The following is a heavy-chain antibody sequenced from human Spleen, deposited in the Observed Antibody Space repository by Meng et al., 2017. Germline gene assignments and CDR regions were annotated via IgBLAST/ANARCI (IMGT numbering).Heavy chain of an antibody. CDR1: GGIFSNYV. J-gene: IGHJ4*02. CDR3: ARKAGNCISTTCYSLDY. Sequence: SVKVSCKALGGIFSNYVIGWARQAPGQGLEWTGGVKSVFGTTNYAQKFQGRVTITTDESTSTVYMELTRLTSEDTAVYFCARKAGNCISTTCYSLDYWGQGTLVTVSS. V-gene: IGHV1-69*05. D-gene: IGHD2-2*01. CDR2: VKSVFGTT.